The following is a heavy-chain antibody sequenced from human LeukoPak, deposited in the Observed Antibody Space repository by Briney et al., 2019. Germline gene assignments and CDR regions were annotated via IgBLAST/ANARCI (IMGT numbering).Heavy chain of an antibody. CDR2: ISYDGSNK. CDR1: GFMFSSYG. CDR3: AKVRSRIVVLPAAMGDS. V-gene: IGHV3-30*18. Sequence: LPGGSLRLSCTVSGFMFSSYGMHWVRQAPGKGLEWVAVISYDGSNKCYADSVKGRFTISRDNSKNTLYLQMNSLRAEDTAVYYCAKVRSRIVVLPAAMGDSWGQGTLVTVSS. J-gene: IGHJ5*01. D-gene: IGHD2-2*01.